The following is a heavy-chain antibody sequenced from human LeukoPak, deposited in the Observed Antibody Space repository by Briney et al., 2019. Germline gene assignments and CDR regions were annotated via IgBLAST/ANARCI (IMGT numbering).Heavy chain of an antibody. Sequence: GGSLTLSCARYGFTFSSYRMKWVRQAPGEGLGWLSYISSSSSTVYYADSVKGRFTISRDNAKNSLYLQMNSLRAEDTAVYYCASGVGYDSSGYYDYWGQGTLVTVSS. D-gene: IGHD3-22*01. CDR3: ASGVGYDSSGYYDY. J-gene: IGHJ4*02. CDR1: GFTFSSYR. V-gene: IGHV3-48*01. CDR2: ISSSSSTV.